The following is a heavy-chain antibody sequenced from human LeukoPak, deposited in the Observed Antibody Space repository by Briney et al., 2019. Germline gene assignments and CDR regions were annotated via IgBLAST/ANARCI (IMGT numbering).Heavy chain of an antibody. CDR1: GFTFSSYS. Sequence: PGGSLRLSCAASGFTFSSYSMNWVRQAPGKGLEWVSSISSSSSYIYYADSVKGRFTISRDNAKNSLYLQMNSLRAEDTAVYYCASVVVVAANDALDIWGQGTMVTVSS. CDR3: ASVVVVAANDALDI. V-gene: IGHV3-21*01. J-gene: IGHJ3*02. CDR2: ISSSSSYI. D-gene: IGHD2-15*01.